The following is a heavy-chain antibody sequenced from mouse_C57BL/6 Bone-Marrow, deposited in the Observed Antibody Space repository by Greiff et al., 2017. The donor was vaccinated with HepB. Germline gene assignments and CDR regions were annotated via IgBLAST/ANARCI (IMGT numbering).Heavy chain of an antibody. V-gene: IGHV2-6*03. Sequence: QVQLQQSGPGLVAPSQSLSITCTFSGFSLTSYGVHWVRQPPGKGLEWLVVIWSDGSTTYNSALKSRLSISKDNSKSQVFLKMNSLQTDDTAMYYCARDSNYSYYYAMDYWGQGTSVTVSS. CDR1: GFSLTSYG. D-gene: IGHD2-5*01. CDR3: ARDSNYSYYYAMDY. J-gene: IGHJ4*01. CDR2: IWSDGST.